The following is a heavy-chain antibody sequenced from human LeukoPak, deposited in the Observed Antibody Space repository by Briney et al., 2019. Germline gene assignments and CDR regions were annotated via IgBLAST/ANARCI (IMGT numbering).Heavy chain of an antibody. CDR3: ARGPLAGYCSSTSCSRGFDP. J-gene: IGHJ5*02. CDR2: IHYSGST. D-gene: IGHD2-2*01. CDR1: GGSISSTNYY. V-gene: IGHV4-39*07. Sequence: SETLSLTCTVSGGSISSTNYYWGWIRQPPGRGLEWIGSIHYSGSTYYKPSLKSRVTISVDRSKNQFSLKLSSVTAADTAVYYCARGPLAGYCSSTSCSRGFDPWGQGTLVTVSS.